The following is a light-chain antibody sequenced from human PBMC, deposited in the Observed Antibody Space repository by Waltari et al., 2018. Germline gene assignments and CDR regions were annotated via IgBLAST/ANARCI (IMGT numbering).Light chain of an antibody. Sequence: EIVLTQSPATLSLSPGERATLSCRASQSVSRSLAWFHQKPGQPPRLLIYDASTRATGIPDRFSGSGSGTDFSLTISRLEPEDFAVYYCQKYVSLPATFGQGTKVEIK. J-gene: IGKJ1*01. V-gene: IGKV3-20*01. CDR2: DAS. CDR1: QSVSRS. CDR3: QKYVSLPAT.